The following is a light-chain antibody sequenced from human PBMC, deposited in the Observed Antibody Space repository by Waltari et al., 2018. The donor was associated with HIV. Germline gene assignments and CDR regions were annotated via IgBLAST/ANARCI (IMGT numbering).Light chain of an antibody. Sequence: QSALTQPPSASGSPGQSVTISCTGTSSDVGGYNYVSWYQQHPGKAPKLMFYEVSKRPSGVPERFAGSKSGSTASLTVSGLQAEDEADYYCSSYAGSNNFNVFGTGTKVTVL. J-gene: IGLJ1*01. V-gene: IGLV2-8*01. CDR3: SSYAGSNNFNV. CDR2: EVS. CDR1: SSDVGGYNY.